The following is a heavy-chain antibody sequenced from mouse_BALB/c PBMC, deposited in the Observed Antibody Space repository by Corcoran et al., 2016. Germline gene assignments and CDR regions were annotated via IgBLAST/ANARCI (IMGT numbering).Heavy chain of an antibody. Sequence: QIQLVQSGPELKKPGETVKISCKASGYTFTNYGMNWVKQAPGKGLKWMGWINTYTGEPTYADDFKGRFAFSLDTSASTAYLQINNLKDEDTATYFCAREPSAMDYWGQGTSVTVSS. CDR2: INTYTGEP. CDR3: AREPSAMDY. V-gene: IGHV9-3-1*01. J-gene: IGHJ4*01. CDR1: GYTFTNYG.